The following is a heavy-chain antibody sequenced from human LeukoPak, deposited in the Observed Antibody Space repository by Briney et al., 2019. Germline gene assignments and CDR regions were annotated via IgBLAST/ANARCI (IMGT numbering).Heavy chain of an antibody. Sequence: ASVKVSCKASGGTFSSYAISWVRQAPGQGLEWMGRIIPILGIANYAQKFQGRVTITADKSTSTAYMELSSLRSEDTAVYYCARDLAHYDSSGCEYNWFDPWGQGTLVTVSS. CDR2: IIPILGIA. J-gene: IGHJ5*02. CDR1: GGTFSSYA. V-gene: IGHV1-69*04. CDR3: ARDLAHYDSSGCEYNWFDP. D-gene: IGHD3-22*01.